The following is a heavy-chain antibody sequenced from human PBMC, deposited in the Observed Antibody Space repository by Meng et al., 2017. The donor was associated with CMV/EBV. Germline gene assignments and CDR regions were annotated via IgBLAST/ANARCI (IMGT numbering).Heavy chain of an antibody. CDR2: IYYSGST. Sequence: SETLSHTCTVSGGSISSYYWSWIRQPPGKGLEWIGYIYYSGSTNYNPSLKSRVTISVDTSKNQFSLKLSSVTAADTAVYYCARDMTGFDYWGQGTLVTVSS. J-gene: IGHJ4*02. CDR3: ARDMTGFDY. D-gene: IGHD1-14*01. V-gene: IGHV4-59*01. CDR1: GGSISSYY.